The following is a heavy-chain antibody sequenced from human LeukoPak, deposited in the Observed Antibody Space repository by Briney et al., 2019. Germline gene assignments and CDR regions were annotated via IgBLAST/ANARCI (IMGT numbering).Heavy chain of an antibody. CDR1: GDSISSGSYY. J-gene: IGHJ6*02. CDR2: IYTSGSA. CDR3: ARSDIVVIPARGNYYYAFDV. Sequence: SQTLSLSCTVSGDSISSGSYYWSWIRQPAGKGLEWIGRIYTSGSAGYNPSLRSRVTISLDTSKNQFSLRLTSVTAADTAIYYCARSDIVVIPARGNYYYAFDVWGRGASVTVS. D-gene: IGHD3-22*01. V-gene: IGHV4-61*02.